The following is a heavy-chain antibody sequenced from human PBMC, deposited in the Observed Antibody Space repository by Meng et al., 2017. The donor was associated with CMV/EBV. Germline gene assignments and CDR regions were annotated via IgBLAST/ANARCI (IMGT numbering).Heavy chain of an antibody. D-gene: IGHD6-13*01. CDR3: ARAPGYSSSWRTYYYYYGMDV. V-gene: IGHV4-59*01. Sequence: SETLSLTCTVSGGSISSYYWSWIRQPPGEGLEWIGYIYYSGSTNYNPSLKSRVTISVDTSKNQFSLKLSSVTAADTAVYYCARAPGYSSSWRTYYYYYGMDVWGQGTTVTVSS. CDR1: GGSISSYY. CDR2: IYYSGST. J-gene: IGHJ6*02.